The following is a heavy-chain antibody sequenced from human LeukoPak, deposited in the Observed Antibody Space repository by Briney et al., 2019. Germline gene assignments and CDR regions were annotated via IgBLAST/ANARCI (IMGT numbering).Heavy chain of an antibody. CDR3: ARARRAYSNSYFDY. J-gene: IGHJ4*02. Sequence: GGSLRLSCAVSGFTFSSYAMSWVRQAPGKGLDWVSSIRSSGGSTYYADSVKGRFTISRDNSKNTLYLQMGSLRAEDMAVYYCARARRAYSNSYFDYWGQGTLVTVSS. CDR2: IRSSGGST. D-gene: IGHD4-11*01. CDR1: GFTFSSYA. V-gene: IGHV3-23*01.